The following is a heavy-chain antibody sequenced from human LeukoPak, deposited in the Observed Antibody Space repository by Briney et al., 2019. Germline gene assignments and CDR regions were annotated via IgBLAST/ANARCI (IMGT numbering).Heavy chain of an antibody. CDR2: ISSSTTST. CDR1: GFSFSTYY. D-gene: IGHD6-6*01. J-gene: IGHJ6*02. V-gene: IGHV3-11*03. Sequence: GSLRLSCAASGFSFSTYYMAWIRQAPGKGLERVAFISSSTTSTYYADSVKGRFTVSRDNAKNSLSLQMSGLGVEDTGVYYCTSNMAANYHYFYGIDVWGQGTTVTVSS. CDR3: TSNMAANYHYFYGIDV.